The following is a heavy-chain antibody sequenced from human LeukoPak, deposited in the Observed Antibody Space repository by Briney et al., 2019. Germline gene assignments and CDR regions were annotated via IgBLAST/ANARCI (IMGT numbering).Heavy chain of an antibody. CDR1: GFTFSSYA. V-gene: IGHV3-23*01. D-gene: IGHD4-17*01. CDR3: AKVRQFYGDFDY. J-gene: IGHJ4*02. CDR2: ISGSGGST. Sequence: PGGSLRLSCAASGFTFSSYAMSWVRQAQGKGLEWVSAISGSGGSTYYADSVKGRFTISRDNSKDTLYLQMNSLRAEDTAVYYCAKVRQFYGDFDYWGQGTLVTVSS.